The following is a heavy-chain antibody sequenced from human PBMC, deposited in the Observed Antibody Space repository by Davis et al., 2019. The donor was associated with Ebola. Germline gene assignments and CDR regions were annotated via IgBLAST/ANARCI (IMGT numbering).Heavy chain of an antibody. J-gene: IGHJ5*02. CDR3: ARSIGGFGELLGWFDP. CDR2: IYPGDSDT. V-gene: IGHV5-51*01. D-gene: IGHD3-10*01. Sequence: GGSLRLSCKGSGYSFTSYWIGWVRQMPGKGLEWMGIIYPGDSDTRYSPSFQGQVTISADKSISTAYLQWSSLKASDTAMYYCARSIGGFGELLGWFDPWGQGTLVTVSS. CDR1: GYSFTSYW.